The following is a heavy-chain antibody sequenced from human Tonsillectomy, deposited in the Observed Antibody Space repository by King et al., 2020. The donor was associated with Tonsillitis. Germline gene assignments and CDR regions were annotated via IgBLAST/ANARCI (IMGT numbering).Heavy chain of an antibody. CDR3: ARDLGYCSSSSCSISDY. V-gene: IGHV1-69*01. Sequence: VQLVESGAEVKKPGSSVKVSCKASGGTFSGYAITWVRQAPGQGLEWMGGIIPIFGTANYAQKFQGRVTIIADESTSTAYMELSSRRSEDTAVYYCARDLGYCSSSSCSISDYWGQGTLATVSS. CDR1: GGTFSGYA. D-gene: IGHD2-2*01. J-gene: IGHJ4*02. CDR2: IIPIFGTA.